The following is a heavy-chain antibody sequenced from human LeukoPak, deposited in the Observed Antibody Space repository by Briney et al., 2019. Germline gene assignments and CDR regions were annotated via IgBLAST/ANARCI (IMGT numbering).Heavy chain of an antibody. CDR1: GGSISSSSYY. Sequence: SETLSLTCTVSGGSISSSSYYWGWIRQPPGKGLEWIGSIYYSGSTYYNPSLKSRVTIPVDTSKNQFPLKLSSVTAADTAVYYCARLISYSSGWYDDYWGQGTLVTVSS. V-gene: IGHV4-39*01. CDR3: ARLISYSSGWYDDY. J-gene: IGHJ4*02. D-gene: IGHD6-19*01. CDR2: IYYSGST.